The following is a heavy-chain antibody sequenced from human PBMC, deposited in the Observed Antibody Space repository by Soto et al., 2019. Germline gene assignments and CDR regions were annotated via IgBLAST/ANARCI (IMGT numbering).Heavy chain of an antibody. D-gene: IGHD6-6*01. J-gene: IGHJ4*02. CDR2: IKQDGSEK. V-gene: IGHV3-7*01. CDR1: GFTFSSYW. CDR3: ARAGIAARPDPYYFDY. Sequence: GGSLRLSCAASGFTFSSYWMSWVRQAPGKGLEWVANIKQDGSEKYYVDSVKGRFTISRDNAKNSLYLQMNSLRAEDTVVYYCARAGIAARPDPYYFDYWGQGTLVTVSS.